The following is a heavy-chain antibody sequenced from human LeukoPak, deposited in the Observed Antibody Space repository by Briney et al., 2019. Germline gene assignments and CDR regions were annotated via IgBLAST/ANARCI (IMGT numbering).Heavy chain of an antibody. D-gene: IGHD3-22*01. J-gene: IGHJ4*02. CDR3: ARAPKYYYDSSGYYPNGY. V-gene: IGHV3-7*05. CDR1: RFTFSRYW. CDR2: IKQDGSEK. Sequence: GGSLTLSCAASRFTFSRYWMSWVRQAPGKGLEWVANIKQDGSEKYYVDSVKGRFTISRDNAKNSLYLQMNGLRAEDTAVYYCARAPKYYYDSSGYYPNGYWGQGTLVTVSA.